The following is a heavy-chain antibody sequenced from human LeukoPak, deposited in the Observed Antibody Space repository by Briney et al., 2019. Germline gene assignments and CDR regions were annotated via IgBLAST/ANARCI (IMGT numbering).Heavy chain of an antibody. V-gene: IGHV3-49*04. CDR1: GFTFGDYA. J-gene: IGHJ4*02. D-gene: IGHD5-12*01. CDR2: IRSKAYGGTT. Sequence: GGSLRLSCTASGFTFGDYAMSWVRQAPGKGLEWVGFIRSKAYGGTTEYAASVKGRFTISRDDSKSIAYLQMNSLKTEDAAVHYCTRDGYSGYAYWGQGTLVTVSS. CDR3: TRDGYSGYAY.